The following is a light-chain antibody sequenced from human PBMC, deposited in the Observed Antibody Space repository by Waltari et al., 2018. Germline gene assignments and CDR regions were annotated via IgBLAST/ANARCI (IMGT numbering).Light chain of an antibody. CDR1: QSVLYTSNYHNY. CDR2: WAS. J-gene: IGKJ2*01. V-gene: IGKV4-1*01. Sequence: DIVMTQSPDSLSVSLGERATINCKSSQSVLYTSNYHNYLAWYQQKPGQPPKLLVYWASTRESGVPDRFSGSGSGTDFTLSISTLQAEDVAVYYCQQYYSAPYTCGQGTRLEIK. CDR3: QQYYSAPYT.